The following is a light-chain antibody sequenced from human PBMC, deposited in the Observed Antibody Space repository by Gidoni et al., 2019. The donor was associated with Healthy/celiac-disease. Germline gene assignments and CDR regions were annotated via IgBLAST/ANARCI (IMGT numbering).Light chain of an antibody. J-gene: IGKJ2*01. CDR1: QSISSW. CDR2: QAS. V-gene: IGKV1-5*03. CDR3: QQYNSYSYT. Sequence: DIQMTQSPSTLSASVGDRVTITCRASQSISSWLAWYQQKPGKAPKLLIYQASSLECGVPSRFSGSGSGTDFTLTISSLQPDDFATYYCQQYNSYSYTFGHGTKLEIK.